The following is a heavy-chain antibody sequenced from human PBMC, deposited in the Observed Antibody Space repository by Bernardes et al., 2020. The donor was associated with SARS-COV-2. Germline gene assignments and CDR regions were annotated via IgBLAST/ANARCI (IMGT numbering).Heavy chain of an antibody. V-gene: IGHV3-23*01. Sequence: GGSLRLSCAVSGFTFSNYVMSWVRLAPGKGLEWVSTISGNGGSTYYADSVKGRFTISRDNSKNTLYLQVNSLRAEDTAVYYCAREVAVAVVGSRRGYFDYWGQGTLVTVSS. CDR1: GFTFSNYV. CDR3: AREVAVAVVGSRRGYFDY. J-gene: IGHJ4*02. D-gene: IGHD6-19*01. CDR2: ISGNGGST.